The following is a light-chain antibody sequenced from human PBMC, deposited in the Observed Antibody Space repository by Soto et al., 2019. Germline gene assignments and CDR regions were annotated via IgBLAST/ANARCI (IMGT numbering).Light chain of an antibody. CDR3: QSYDNSLSAFYV. Sequence: QSVLTQPPSVSGAAGQRVTISCTGSSSNIGAGFDVHWYQQLPATAPKLLIYGNTNRPSGVPDRFSGSKSGTSASLTITGLQAEDEADYYCQSYDNSLSAFYVFGTGTKVTVL. CDR1: SSNIGAGFD. V-gene: IGLV1-40*01. J-gene: IGLJ1*01. CDR2: GNT.